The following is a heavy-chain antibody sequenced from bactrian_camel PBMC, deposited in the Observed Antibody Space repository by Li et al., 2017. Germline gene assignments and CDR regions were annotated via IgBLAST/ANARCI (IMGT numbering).Heavy chain of an antibody. J-gene: IGHJ4*01. CDR1: GWTNLRNC. V-gene: IGHV3S31*01. CDR2: IYTADGTT. D-gene: IGHD2*01. Sequence: VQLVESGGDSVQAGGSLRLSCTASGWTNLRNCVGWFRQAPGKEREGVAAIYTADGTTYYADSVKGRFTISRDNAKYTIYLQMDSLKPEDTAMYTCGIRGPLHYGGYWYEFQILGQGTQVTVS.